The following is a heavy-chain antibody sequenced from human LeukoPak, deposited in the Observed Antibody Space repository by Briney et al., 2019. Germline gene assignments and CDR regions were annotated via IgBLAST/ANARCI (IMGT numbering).Heavy chain of an antibody. CDR2: INPNSGGT. CDR3: ARERRSSSHRFDP. CDR1: GYTFTGYY. J-gene: IGHJ5*02. D-gene: IGHD6-13*01. Sequence: ASVKVSCKASGYTFTGYYMHWVRQAPGQGLEWMGRINPNSGGTNYAQKFQGRVTMTRDTSISTAYMELSRLRSDDTAVYYCARERRSSSHRFDPWGQGTLVTVSS. V-gene: IGHV1-2*06.